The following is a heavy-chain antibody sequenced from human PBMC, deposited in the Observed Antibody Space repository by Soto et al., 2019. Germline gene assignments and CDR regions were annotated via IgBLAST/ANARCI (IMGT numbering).Heavy chain of an antibody. CDR3: ARVATTVTHLDY. V-gene: IGHV1-69*13. CDR2: IIPIFGTA. CDR1: GGTFSSYA. J-gene: IGHJ4*02. Sequence: ASVKVSCKASGGTFSSYAISWVRQAPGQGLEWMGGIIPIFGTANYAQKFQGRVTITADESTSTAYMELSSLRSEDTAVYYCARVATTVTHLDYWGQGTLVTVPQ. D-gene: IGHD4-17*01.